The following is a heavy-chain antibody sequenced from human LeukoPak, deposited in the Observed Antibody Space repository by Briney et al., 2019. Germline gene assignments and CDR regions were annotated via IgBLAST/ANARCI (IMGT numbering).Heavy chain of an antibody. CDR2: ISGSGITT. D-gene: IGHD3-3*01. CDR1: GFTFSSYA. CDR3: AKDLRF. Sequence: PGGSLRLSYAGSGFTFSSYAMSWVRQAPGKGLEWVSAISGSGITTYYADSVKGRFAISRDNSRNTLYLQMSSLSAEDTAVYFCAKDLRFGGQGTLVTVSS. J-gene: IGHJ4*02. V-gene: IGHV3-23*01.